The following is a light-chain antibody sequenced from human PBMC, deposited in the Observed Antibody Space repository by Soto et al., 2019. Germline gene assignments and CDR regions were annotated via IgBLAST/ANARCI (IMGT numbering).Light chain of an antibody. CDR3: QQYYSTPWT. V-gene: IGKV4-1*01. CDR2: WAS. CDR1: QSVLYSSNNKNY. J-gene: IGKJ1*01. Sequence: DIVMTQSPDSLAVSLGERTTINCKSSQSVLYSSNNKNYLAWYQQKPGQPPKLLIYWASTRETGVPDRFSGSGSGADFTLTISSVQAEDVAVYFCQQYYSTPWTFGQGTKVDI.